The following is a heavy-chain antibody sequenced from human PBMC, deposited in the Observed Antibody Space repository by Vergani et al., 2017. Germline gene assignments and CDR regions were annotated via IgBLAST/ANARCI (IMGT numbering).Heavy chain of an antibody. D-gene: IGHD3-10*01. CDR1: GYSFTSYW. V-gene: IGHV5-51*03. CDR3: AMAGRWIGAAASVFDY. CDR2: IYPGDSDT. J-gene: IGHJ4*02. Sequence: EVQLVPSGAEVKKPGESLKISCKGSGYSFTSYWIGWVRQMPGKGLEWMGIIYPGDSDTRYSPSFQGQVTISADKSISTAYLQWSSLKASDTAMSYCAMAGRWIGAAASVFDYWGQGTLVTVSS.